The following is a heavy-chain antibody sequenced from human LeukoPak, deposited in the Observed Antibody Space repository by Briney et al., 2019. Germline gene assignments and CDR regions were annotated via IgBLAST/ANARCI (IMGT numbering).Heavy chain of an antibody. CDR3: AREGTNYDILTDPPTNAFDI. V-gene: IGHV4-30-4*01. CDR1: GGSISSGDYY. J-gene: IGHJ3*02. Sequence: SETLSLTCTVSGGSISSGDYYWSWIRQPPGKGLEWIGYIYYSGSTYYNPSLKSRVTISVDTSKNQFSLKLSSVTAADTAVYYCAREGTNYDILTDPPTNAFDIWGQGTMVTVSS. CDR2: IYYSGST. D-gene: IGHD3-9*01.